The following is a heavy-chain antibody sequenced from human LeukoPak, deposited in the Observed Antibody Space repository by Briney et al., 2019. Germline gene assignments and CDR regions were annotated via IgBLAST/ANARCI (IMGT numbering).Heavy chain of an antibody. CDR3: AREGSDGSGLLYYFDY. D-gene: IGHD3-10*01. CDR2: SNPNSGGT. J-gene: IGHJ4*02. CDR1: GYAFTVYC. Sequence: ASVKVSFKSSGYAFTVYCMHWVRQAPGQGLEWMGWSNPNSGGTNYAQKFQGRVTMTRDTSISTASMELSRLRSDDTAVYSCAREGSDGSGLLYYFDYWGQGTLVTVSS. V-gene: IGHV1-2*02.